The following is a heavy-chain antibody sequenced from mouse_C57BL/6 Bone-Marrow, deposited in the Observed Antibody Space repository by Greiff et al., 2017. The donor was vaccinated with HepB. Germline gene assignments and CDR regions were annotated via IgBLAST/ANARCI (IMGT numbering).Heavy chain of an antibody. Sequence: EVKLMESGGGLVKPGGSLKLSCAASGFTFSSYAMSWVRQTPEKWLEWVATISDGGSYTYYPDNVKGRFTISRDNAKNNLYLQMSHLKSEDTAMYYCARDLLPYFDYWGQGTTLTVSS. J-gene: IGHJ2*01. CDR1: GFTFSSYA. V-gene: IGHV5-4*01. CDR2: ISDGGSYT. D-gene: IGHD1-1*01. CDR3: ARDLLPYFDY.